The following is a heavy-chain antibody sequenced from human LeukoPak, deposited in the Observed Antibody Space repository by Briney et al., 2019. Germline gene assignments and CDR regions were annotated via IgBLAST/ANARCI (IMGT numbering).Heavy chain of an antibody. CDR2: IFSGASNA. CDR1: GFRFTDYW. Sequence: GESLKISCTAPGFRFTDYWIAWVRQMPGRGLEWRGIIFSGASNARYRPSFQGHVTISVDKSITTAYLQWRSLKASDTAMYFCAKLNYDGSAFKGRHFDYWGQGTLVTVSS. J-gene: IGHJ4*02. D-gene: IGHD3-22*01. V-gene: IGHV5-51*01. CDR3: AKLNYDGSAFKGRHFDY.